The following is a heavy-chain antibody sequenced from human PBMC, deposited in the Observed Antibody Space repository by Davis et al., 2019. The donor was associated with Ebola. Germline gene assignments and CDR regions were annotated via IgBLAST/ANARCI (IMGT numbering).Heavy chain of an antibody. CDR2: IWYDGTTK. Sequence: PGGSLRLSCAASGFTFSGYGMHWVRQAPGKGLEWVALIWYDGTTKYYADSVKGRFTISRDNSRDTLSLQMDSLRAEDTAIYYCAKPIQDCTDTSCNPVYWGQGTLVTVSS. D-gene: IGHD2-2*01. CDR1: GFTFSGYG. J-gene: IGHJ4*02. V-gene: IGHV3-33*06. CDR3: AKPIQDCTDTSCNPVY.